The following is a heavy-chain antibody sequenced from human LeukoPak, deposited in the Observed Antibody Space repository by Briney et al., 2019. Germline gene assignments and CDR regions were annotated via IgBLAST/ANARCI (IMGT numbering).Heavy chain of an antibody. V-gene: IGHV3-13*01. D-gene: IGHD3-22*01. J-gene: IGHJ3*02. CDR3: ARAGLACDSSGYYLRDDAFDI. CDR2: IGTAGDT. Sequence: GGSLRLSCAASGFTFSSYDMHWVRQATGKGLEWVSAIGTAGDTYYPGSVKGRFTISRENAKNSLYLQMNSLRAGDTAVYYCARAGLACDSSGYYLRDDAFDIWGQGTMVTVSS. CDR1: GFTFSSYD.